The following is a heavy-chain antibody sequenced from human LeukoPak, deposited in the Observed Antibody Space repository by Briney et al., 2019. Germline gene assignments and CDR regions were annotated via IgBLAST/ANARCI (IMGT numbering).Heavy chain of an antibody. J-gene: IGHJ4*02. V-gene: IGHV3-48*01. CDR3: ARMNHPGVFANMWLAIDY. Sequence: GGSLRLSCAASGFTFSSYSMNWVRQAPGKGLEWVSYISSSSSTIYYADSVKGRFTISRDNSKNTLYLQMNSLRAEDTAVYYCARMNHPGVFANMWLAIDYWGQGTLVTVSS. CDR2: ISSSSSTI. CDR1: GFTFSSYS. D-gene: IGHD6-19*01.